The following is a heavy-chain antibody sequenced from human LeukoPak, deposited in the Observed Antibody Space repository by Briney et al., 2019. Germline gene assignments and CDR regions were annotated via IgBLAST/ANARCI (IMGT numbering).Heavy chain of an antibody. CDR1: GGSISSYY. D-gene: IGHD2-2*02. V-gene: IGHV4-59*12. Sequence: SETLSLTCTVSGGSISSYYWSWIRQPPGEGVEWIGYIYHSGSTYYNPSLKSRVTISVDRSKNQFSLKLSSVTAADTAVYYCARARGYCSSTSRYKGRYFDYWGQGTLVTVSS. CDR3: ARARGYCSSTSRYKGRYFDY. CDR2: IYHSGST. J-gene: IGHJ4*02.